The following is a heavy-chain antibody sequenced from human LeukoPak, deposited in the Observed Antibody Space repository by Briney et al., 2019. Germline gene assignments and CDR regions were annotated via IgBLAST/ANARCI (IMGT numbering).Heavy chain of an antibody. V-gene: IGHV3-21*01. Sequence: GGSLRLSCAASGFTFSSYSMNWVRQAPGKGLEWVSSISSSSSYIYYADSVKGRFTISRDNAKNSLYLQMNSLRAEDTAVYYCAREEQWLVGLFDYWGQGTLVTVSS. CDR1: GFTFSSYS. CDR3: AREEQWLVGLFDY. J-gene: IGHJ4*02. CDR2: ISSSSSYI. D-gene: IGHD6-19*01.